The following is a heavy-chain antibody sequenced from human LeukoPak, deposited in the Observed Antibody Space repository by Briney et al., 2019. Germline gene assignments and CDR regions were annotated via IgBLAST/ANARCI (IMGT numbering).Heavy chain of an antibody. J-gene: IGHJ6*01. V-gene: IGHV4-59*01. CDR1: GGSISDYY. D-gene: IGHD3-3*01. Sequence: SETLSLTCSVSGGSISDYYWNWIRQPPGKGLEWIGYIYYSGSTTYNPSLKSRVTMSVDTAKNQFSLKVRSVTAADTAVYYCARGDFCSKSNCYLRPMDVWGKGPRSPSPQ. CDR2: IYYSGST. CDR3: ARGDFCSKSNCYLRPMDV.